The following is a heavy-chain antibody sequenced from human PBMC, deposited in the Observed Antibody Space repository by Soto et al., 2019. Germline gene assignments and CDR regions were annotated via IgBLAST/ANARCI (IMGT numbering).Heavy chain of an antibody. J-gene: IGHJ4*02. D-gene: IGHD3-9*01. CDR2: IYYRGNA. Sequence: SETLSLTCSVSDDSINSDKYYWGWIRQPPGKGLEWIGSIYYRGNAYYDPSLQTRVIISLDKSKSQFSLRLNSVTAADSAVYFCARLEGLATISYYFDFWGPGALVTVSS. V-gene: IGHV4-39*01. CDR1: DDSINSDKYY. CDR3: ARLEGLATISYYFDF.